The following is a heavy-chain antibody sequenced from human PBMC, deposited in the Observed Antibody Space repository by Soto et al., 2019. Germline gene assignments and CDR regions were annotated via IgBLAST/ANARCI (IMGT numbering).Heavy chain of an antibody. Sequence: SETLSLTGTVSHGSVRSDPFYWTWIRQHPGKGLAWIGYIYYRANTYYRPSLKSRVSISIDTSQSQFSLRLNSVTAADTAVYCCARSRNDRRDLDHWGKETMVRVSS. V-gene: IGHV4-31*03. J-gene: IGHJ4*01. CDR2: IYYRANT. CDR1: HGSVRSDPFY. CDR3: ARSRNDRRDLDH.